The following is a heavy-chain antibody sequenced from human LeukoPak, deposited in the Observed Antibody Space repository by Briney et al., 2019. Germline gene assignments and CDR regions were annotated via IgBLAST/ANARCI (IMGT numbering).Heavy chain of an antibody. V-gene: IGHV4-59*01. D-gene: IGHD2-2*01. CDR1: GGSISNYY. CDR2: IYYSGST. J-gene: IGHJ2*01. Sequence: TASETLSLTCTVSGGSISNYYWSWIRQPPGKGLEWIGYIYYSGSTSYNPSLKSRVTISVDTSKNQFSLKLNSVTAADTAVYYCARGPAPWYFDLWGRGTLVTVPS. CDR3: ARGPAPWYFDL.